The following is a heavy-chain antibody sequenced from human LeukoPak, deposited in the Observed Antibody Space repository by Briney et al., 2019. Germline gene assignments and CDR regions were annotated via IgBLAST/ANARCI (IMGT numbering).Heavy chain of an antibody. CDR2: IYRSGST. V-gene: IGHV4-38-2*01. J-gene: IGHJ4*02. D-gene: IGHD2-2*01. Sequence: SETLSLTCAVSGYSISSGYYWGWIRQPPGKGLEWIGSIYRSGSTYYNPSLKSRVTISVDTSKNQFSLKLSSVTAADTAVYYCARLAVLYCSSTSCPDYWGQGTLVTVSS. CDR1: GYSISSGYY. CDR3: ARLAVLYCSSTSCPDY.